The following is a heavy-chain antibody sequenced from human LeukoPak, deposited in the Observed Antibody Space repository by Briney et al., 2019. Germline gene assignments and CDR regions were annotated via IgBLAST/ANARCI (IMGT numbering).Heavy chain of an antibody. Sequence: SETLSLTCTVSGGSINYYYWSWLRQPPGKGLEYIGYIYSSGSTNSNPSLKSRVTMSVDTSKNQFSLKLSSVTAADTAVYYCARDSRYSDTSGYYYSHYYMDVWGKGTTVTVSS. V-gene: IGHV4-59*01. D-gene: IGHD3-22*01. CDR1: GGSINYYY. CDR3: ARDSRYSDTSGYYYSHYYMDV. CDR2: IYSSGST. J-gene: IGHJ6*03.